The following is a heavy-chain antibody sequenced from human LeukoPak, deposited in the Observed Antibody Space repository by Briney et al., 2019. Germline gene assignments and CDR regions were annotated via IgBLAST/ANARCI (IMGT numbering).Heavy chain of an antibody. CDR1: GGTFSSYA. V-gene: IGHV1-69*13. CDR2: IIPIFGTA. CDR3: ARELRFLEWSQRANSWFDP. Sequence: GASVKVSCKASGGTFSSYAISWVRQAPGQGLEWMGGIIPIFGTANYAQKFQGRVTITADESTSTAYMELSSLRSEDTAVYYCARELRFLEWSQRANSWFDPGGQGTLVTVSS. D-gene: IGHD3-3*01. J-gene: IGHJ5*02.